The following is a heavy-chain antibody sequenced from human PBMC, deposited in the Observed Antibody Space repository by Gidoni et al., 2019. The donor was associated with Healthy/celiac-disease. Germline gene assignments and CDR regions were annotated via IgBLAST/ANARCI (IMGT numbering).Heavy chain of an antibody. J-gene: IGHJ4*02. CDR3: ARAAVRQLDKTSVYY. V-gene: IGHV1-2*02. D-gene: IGHD6-13*01. Sequence: QVQLVQSGAEVKKPGASVKVSCKAAGYTITGYYMHWVRQAPGQGLEWIGWINPNSGGTNYAQKFQCRVTMTRDTSISTAYMELSRLRSDDTAVYYCARAAVRQLDKTSVYYWGQGTLVTVSS. CDR1: GYTITGYY. CDR2: INPNSGGT.